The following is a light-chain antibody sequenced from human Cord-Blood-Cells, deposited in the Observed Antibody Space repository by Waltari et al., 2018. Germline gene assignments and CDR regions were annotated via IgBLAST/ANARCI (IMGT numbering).Light chain of an antibody. CDR1: SSGVGGYHY. Sequence: QSALTQPASVSGSPGPSITISCTGTSSGVGGYHYVSWYQQHPGKAPKLMIYDVSNRPSGVSNRFSGSKSGNTASLTISGLQAEDEADYYCSSYTSSSTWVFGGGTKLTVL. V-gene: IGLV2-14*01. CDR3: SSYTSSSTWV. J-gene: IGLJ3*02. CDR2: DVS.